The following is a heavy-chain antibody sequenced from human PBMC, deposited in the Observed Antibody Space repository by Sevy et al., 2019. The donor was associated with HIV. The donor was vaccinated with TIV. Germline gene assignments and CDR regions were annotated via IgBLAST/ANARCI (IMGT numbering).Heavy chain of an antibody. CDR3: ARDGLTYGGMDV. Sequence: SQTLSLTCAISGDSVSSNNAAWNWIRQSPSRGLEWLGRTFYRSNWYNDYAVSMKGRITINPDTSKNQLSLQLTSVTPEDTAVYYCARDGLTYGGMDVRGQGTTVTVSS. CDR1: GDSVSSNNAA. V-gene: IGHV6-1*01. D-gene: IGHD1-20*01. J-gene: IGHJ6*02. CDR2: TFYRSNWYN.